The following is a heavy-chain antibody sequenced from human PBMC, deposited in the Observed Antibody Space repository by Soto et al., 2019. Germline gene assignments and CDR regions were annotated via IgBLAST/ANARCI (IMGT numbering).Heavy chain of an antibody. Sequence: ASVKVSCKAFGYTFTSYALPWGRRAPGQRLEGMGWINAGNGNTKYSQKFQGRVTITRDTSASTAYMELSSLRSEDTAVYYSARDLGGWPDYRDKGTLVTVST. D-gene: IGHD2-15*01. CDR1: GYTFTSYA. V-gene: IGHV1-3*01. J-gene: IGHJ4*02. CDR3: ARDLGGWPDY. CDR2: INAGNGNT.